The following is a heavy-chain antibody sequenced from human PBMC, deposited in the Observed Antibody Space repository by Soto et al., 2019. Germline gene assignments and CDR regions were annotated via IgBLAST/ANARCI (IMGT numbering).Heavy chain of an antibody. J-gene: IGHJ5*02. CDR1: GFTFSSYP. V-gene: IGHV3-23*01. Sequence: GGSLRLSCSASGFTFSSYPMNWVRQAPGEGLEWVPPISGRGDSTDDADSVKGRFTISRDNSRNTLYLQMDSLRAEETAVYYCAKDTTSDFGDYAPSRYNWFDPWGQGTLVNVSS. CDR2: ISGRGDST. CDR3: AKDTTSDFGDYAPSRYNWFDP. D-gene: IGHD3-10*01.